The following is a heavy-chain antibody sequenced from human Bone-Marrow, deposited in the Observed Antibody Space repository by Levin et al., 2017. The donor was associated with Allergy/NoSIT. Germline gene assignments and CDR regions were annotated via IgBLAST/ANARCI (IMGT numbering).Heavy chain of an antibody. J-gene: IGHJ5*02. Sequence: GGSLRLSCTASGFTLDSYWMGWVRQAAGKGLEWVANMKPDGSNKYYVDSVKGRFTISRDDAKNSLYLQMSSLRPEDTAVYYCVREEPAVSRFNPFDLWGQGTLVTVSS. V-gene: IGHV3-7*01. D-gene: IGHD2-2*01. CDR1: GFTLDSYW. CDR2: MKPDGSNK. CDR3: VREEPAVSRFNPFDL.